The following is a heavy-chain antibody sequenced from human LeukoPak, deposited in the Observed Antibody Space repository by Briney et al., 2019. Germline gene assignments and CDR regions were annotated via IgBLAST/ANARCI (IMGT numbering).Heavy chain of an antibody. CDR2: ISSSSSYI. CDR3: ARDHSRFLEWLSGSPYFDY. V-gene: IGHV3-21*01. Sequence: GGSLRLSCAASGFAFSSYSMNWVRQAPGKGLEWVSSISSSSSYIYYADSVKGRFTISRDNAKNSLYLQMNSLRAEDTAVYYCARDHSRFLEWLSGSPYFDYWGQGTLVTVSS. J-gene: IGHJ4*02. D-gene: IGHD3-3*01. CDR1: GFAFSSYS.